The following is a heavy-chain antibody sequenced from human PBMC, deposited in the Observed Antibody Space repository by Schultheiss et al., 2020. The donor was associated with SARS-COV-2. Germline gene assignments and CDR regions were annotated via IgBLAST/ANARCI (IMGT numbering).Heavy chain of an antibody. V-gene: IGHV3-23*01. Sequence: GESLKISCAASGFTFDDYGMSWVRQAPGKGLEWVSAISGSGGSTYYADSVKGRFTISRDNSKNTLYLQMNSLRAEDTAMYYCARVGSSGGNNWFDPWGQGTLVTVSS. CDR3: ARVGSSGGNNWFDP. CDR1: GFTFDDYG. J-gene: IGHJ5*02. CDR2: ISGSGGST. D-gene: IGHD6-13*01.